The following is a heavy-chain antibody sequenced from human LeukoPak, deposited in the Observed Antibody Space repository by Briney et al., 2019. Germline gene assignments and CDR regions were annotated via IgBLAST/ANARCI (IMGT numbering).Heavy chain of an antibody. J-gene: IGHJ5*01. V-gene: IGHV3-33*06. CDR3: AKDRGSYSTTADS. CDR2: IWYDGTNK. CDR1: GFTFSDYG. D-gene: IGHD1-26*01. Sequence: GGSLRLSCAASGFTFSDYGIHWVRQAPGKGLEWAAVIWYDGTNKYYGDSVKGRFTISRGNSKNTLYLQMNSLRAEDTAVYYCAKDRGSYSTTADSWGQGTLVTVSS.